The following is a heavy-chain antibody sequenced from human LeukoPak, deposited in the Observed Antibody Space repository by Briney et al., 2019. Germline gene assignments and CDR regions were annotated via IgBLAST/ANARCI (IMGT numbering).Heavy chain of an antibody. Sequence: PGGSLRLSCAASEFTISNYWITWVRQAPGRGLEWVANIKNDGSQKYYADSVKGRFTISRDNAKNSLYLQLNSLRAEDTAVYYCAREGEAYDFWSGYSDYWGQGTLVTVSS. J-gene: IGHJ4*02. CDR1: EFTISNYW. CDR2: IKNDGSQK. V-gene: IGHV3-7*01. D-gene: IGHD3-3*01. CDR3: AREGEAYDFWSGYSDY.